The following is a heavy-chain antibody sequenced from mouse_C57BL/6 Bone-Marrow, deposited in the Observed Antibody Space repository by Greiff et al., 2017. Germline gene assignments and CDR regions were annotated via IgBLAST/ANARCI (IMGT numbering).Heavy chain of an antibody. CDR2: IYPGSGST. D-gene: IGHD1-1*01. V-gene: IGHV1-55*01. J-gene: IGHJ4*01. Sequence: QVQLQQPGAELVKPGASVKMSCKASGYTFTSYWITWVKQRPGQGLEWIGDIYPGSGSTNYNEKFKSKATLTVDTSSSTAYMQLSSLTSEDSAVYYCARSDFYGIVADSAMYYWGQGTSVTVSS. CDR3: ARSDFYGIVADSAMYY. CDR1: GYTFTSYW.